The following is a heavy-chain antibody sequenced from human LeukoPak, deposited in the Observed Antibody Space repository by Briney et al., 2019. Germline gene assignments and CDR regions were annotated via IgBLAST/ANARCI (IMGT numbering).Heavy chain of an antibody. D-gene: IGHD3-10*01. Sequence: SVKVSCKASGGTFSSYAISWVRQAPGQGLEWMGGIIPIFGTANYAQKFQGRVTITADESTSTAYMELSSLRSEDTAVYYCARVQQGDYYGSGSYESVSSALYYYMDVWGKGTTVTVSS. J-gene: IGHJ6*03. CDR2: IIPIFGTA. V-gene: IGHV1-69*01. CDR1: GGTFSSYA. CDR3: ARVQQGDYYGSGSYESVSSALYYYMDV.